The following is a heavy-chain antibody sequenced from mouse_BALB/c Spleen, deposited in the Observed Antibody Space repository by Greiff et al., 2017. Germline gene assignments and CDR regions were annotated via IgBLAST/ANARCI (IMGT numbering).Heavy chain of an antibody. V-gene: IGHV5-12-1*01. Sequence: EVMLVESGGGLVKPGGSLKLSCAASGFTFSSYAMSWVRQTPEKRLEWVASISSGGGSTYYPDTVKGRFTISRDNAKNTLYLQMSSLKSEDTAMYYCARQEGSYYGNYVAYWGQGTLVTVSA. D-gene: IGHD2-10*01. CDR3: ARQEGSYYGNYVAY. CDR1: GFTFSSYA. CDR2: ISSGGGST. J-gene: IGHJ3*01.